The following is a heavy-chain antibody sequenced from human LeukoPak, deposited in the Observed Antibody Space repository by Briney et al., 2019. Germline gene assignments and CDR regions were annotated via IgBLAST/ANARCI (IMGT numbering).Heavy chain of an antibody. CDR2: ISGSGGST. CDR3: AKVGYYYGSESYVGY. D-gene: IGHD3-10*01. J-gene: IGHJ4*02. CDR1: GFTFSSYA. V-gene: IGHV3-23*01. Sequence: GGSLRLSCAASGFTFSSYAMSWVRQAPGKGLEWVSAISGSGGSTYYADSVKGRFTISRDNSKNTLYLQMNSLRAEDTAVYYCAKVGYYYGSESYVGYWGQGTLVTVSS.